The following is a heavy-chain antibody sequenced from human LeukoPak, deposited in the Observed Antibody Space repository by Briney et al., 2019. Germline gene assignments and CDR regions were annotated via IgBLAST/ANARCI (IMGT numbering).Heavy chain of an antibody. Sequence: SETLSLTCTVPGGSISSYYWCWIWQPAGKGLEWIGRIYTSGSTNYNPSLKSRVTMSVDTSKNQFSPKLSSVTAADTAVYYCARVGLKQQLVDWGQGTLVTVSS. CDR1: GGSISSYY. CDR2: IYTSGST. V-gene: IGHV4-4*07. J-gene: IGHJ4*02. D-gene: IGHD6-13*01. CDR3: ARVGLKQQLVD.